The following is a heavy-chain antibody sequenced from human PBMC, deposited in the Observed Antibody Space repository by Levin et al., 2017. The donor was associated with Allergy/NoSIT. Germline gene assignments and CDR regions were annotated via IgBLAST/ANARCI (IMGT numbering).Heavy chain of an antibody. CDR1: GYSFTTYW. V-gene: IGHV5-51*01. Sequence: KVSCKGSGYSFTTYWIGWVRQMPGKGLEWMGIIYPGDSDTRYSPSFQGQVTIPANKSISTAYLQWGSVKASDAAMYYCATSGELSSQYYFDYWGQGTLVTVSS. D-gene: IGHD3-16*02. J-gene: IGHJ4*02. CDR3: ATSGELSSQYYFDY. CDR2: IYPGDSDT.